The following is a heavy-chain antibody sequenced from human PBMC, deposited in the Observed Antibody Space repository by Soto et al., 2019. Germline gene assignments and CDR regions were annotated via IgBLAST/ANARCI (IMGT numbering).Heavy chain of an antibody. V-gene: IGHV4-4*02. D-gene: IGHD5-12*01. CDR1: GGSISSSNW. CDR3: ASAGWLRQFDP. J-gene: IGHJ5*02. Sequence: QVQLQESGPGLVKPSGTLSLTCAVSGGSISSSNWWSWVRQPPGKGLEWIGEIYHSGSTNYNPSLKSRVTLSVGKSKNQFSPKLSSVTAADTAVYYCASAGWLRQFDPWGQGTLVTVSS. CDR2: IYHSGST.